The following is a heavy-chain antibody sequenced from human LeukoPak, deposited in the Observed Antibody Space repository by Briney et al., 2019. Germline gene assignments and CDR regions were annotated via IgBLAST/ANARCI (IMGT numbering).Heavy chain of an antibody. J-gene: IGHJ4*02. V-gene: IGHV3-66*01. CDR2: SYSGGST. CDR1: GLTVSSTH. Sequence: PGRSLRLSCAASGLTVSSTHMSWVRQTPGKGLECVSVSYSGGSTYYADSVKGRFTISRDNSKNTLYLQMNSLRAEDTAVYYCARDLLEWYFDYWGQGTLVTVSS. CDR3: ARDLLEWYFDY. D-gene: IGHD3-3*01.